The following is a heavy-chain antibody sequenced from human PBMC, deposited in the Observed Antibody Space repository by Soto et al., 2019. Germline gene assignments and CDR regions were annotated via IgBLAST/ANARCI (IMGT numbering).Heavy chain of an antibody. J-gene: IGHJ5*02. Sequence: PGVSLKISCKGSGYSFTSYWIGWVRQMPGKGLEWMGIIYPGDSDTRYSPSLQGQVTISADKSISTAYLQWSSLKASDTAMYYCARLEATVVVAATTPPPMFDPWGQGTLVSVSS. CDR1: GYSFTSYW. V-gene: IGHV5-51*01. D-gene: IGHD2-15*01. CDR2: IYPGDSDT. CDR3: ARLEATVVVAATTPPPMFDP.